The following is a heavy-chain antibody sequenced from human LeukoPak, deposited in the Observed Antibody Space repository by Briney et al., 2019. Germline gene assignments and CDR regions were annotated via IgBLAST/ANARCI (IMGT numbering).Heavy chain of an antibody. CDR3: ARDLYYYDSSGTRVDDAFDI. V-gene: IGHV1-69*05. J-gene: IGHJ3*02. D-gene: IGHD3-22*01. Sequence: SVKVSCKASGGTFSSYAISWVRQAPGQGLEWMGGIIPIFGTANYAQKFQGRVTITTDESSSTAYMELSSLRSEDTAVYYCARDLYYYDSSGTRVDDAFDIWGQGTMVTVSS. CDR1: GGTFSSYA. CDR2: IIPIFGTA.